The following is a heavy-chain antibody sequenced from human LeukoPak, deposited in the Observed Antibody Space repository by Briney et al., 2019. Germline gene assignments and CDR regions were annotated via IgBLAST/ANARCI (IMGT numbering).Heavy chain of an antibody. J-gene: IGHJ5*02. CDR3: ARGGKLEPTALAS. Sequence: GRSLRLSCAASGFTFSSYWMHWVRQTPGKGLMWVARIKSDGSTIYADSVQGRFIISRDNAKNMLYLQINSLIVEDTAIYYCARGGKLEPTALASWGQGSPVVVSS. CDR1: GFTFSSYW. V-gene: IGHV3-74*01. D-gene: IGHD2-21*02. CDR2: IKSDGST.